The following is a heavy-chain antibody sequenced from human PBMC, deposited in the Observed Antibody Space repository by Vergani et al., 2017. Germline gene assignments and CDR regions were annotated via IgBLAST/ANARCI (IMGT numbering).Heavy chain of an antibody. CDR3: ARTGRHTRKDYYGMDV. D-gene: IGHD3-10*01. CDR2: IYYSGST. Sequence: QLQLQESGPGLVKPSQTLSLTCTVSGGSISSGGYYWSWIRQHPGKGLEWIGYIYYSGSTYYNPSLKSRVTISVDTSKNQFSLKLSSVTAADTAVYYCARTGRHTRKDYYGMDVWGQGTTVTVSS. V-gene: IGHV4-31*03. CDR1: GGSISSGGYY. J-gene: IGHJ6*02.